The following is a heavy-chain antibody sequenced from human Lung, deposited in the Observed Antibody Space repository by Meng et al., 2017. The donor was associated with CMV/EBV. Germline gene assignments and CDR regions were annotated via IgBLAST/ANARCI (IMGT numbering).Heavy chain of an antibody. Sequence: QVQLRESGPAMVKPSGTLSLTCAVSGDSITNHNWWAWVRQPPGKGLEWIGEIPHRGSSAYNPSLKSRVSMSIDKSKNQFSLKLTSVTAADTAVYHCLRRSGGSVWGQGTLVTVSS. D-gene: IGHD3-10*01. CDR1: GDSITNHNW. CDR2: IPHRGSS. V-gene: IGHV4-4*02. CDR3: LRRSGGSV. J-gene: IGHJ1*01.